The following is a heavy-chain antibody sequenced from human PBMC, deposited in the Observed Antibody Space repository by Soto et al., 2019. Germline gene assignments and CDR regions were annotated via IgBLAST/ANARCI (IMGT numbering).Heavy chain of an antibody. D-gene: IGHD2-21*01. Sequence: SETLSLTCTVSGGSISSYYWSWIRQPPGKGLEWIGYIYYSGSTNYNPSLKSRVTISVDTSKNQFSLKLSSVTAADTAMYYCARRWGGTFDYWGQGTLVTV. CDR1: GGSISSYY. CDR3: ARRWGGTFDY. CDR2: IYYSGST. J-gene: IGHJ4*02. V-gene: IGHV4-59*01.